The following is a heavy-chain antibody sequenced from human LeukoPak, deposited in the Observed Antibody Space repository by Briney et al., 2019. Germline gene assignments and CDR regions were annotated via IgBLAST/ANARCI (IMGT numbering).Heavy chain of an antibody. CDR2: IYYSGST. D-gene: IGHD3-10*01. J-gene: IGHJ1*01. Sequence: SSETLSLTCTVSGGSISSDYWSWIRQPPGKGLEWIGHIYYSGSTNYNPSLKSRVTISVDTSKNKFSLKLNSVTAADTAVYYCARQTGYFRYWGQGTLVAVSS. CDR1: GGSISSDY. V-gene: IGHV4-59*08. CDR3: ARQTGYFRY.